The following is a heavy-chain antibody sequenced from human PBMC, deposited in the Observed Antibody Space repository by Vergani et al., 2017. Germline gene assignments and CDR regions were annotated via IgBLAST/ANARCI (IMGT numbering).Heavy chain of an antibody. CDR3: ARTYSGYDYRAPSGLSDY. J-gene: IGHJ4*02. CDR1: GGSISSGGYY. D-gene: IGHD5-12*01. V-gene: IGHV4-31*03. CDR2: IYYSGST. Sequence: QVQLQESGPGLVKPSQTLSLTCTVSGGSISSGGYYWSWIRQHPGKGLEWIGYIYYSGSTYYNPSLKSRVTISVDTSKNQFSLKLSSVTAADTAVYYCARTYSGYDYRAPSGLSDYWGQGTLVTVSS.